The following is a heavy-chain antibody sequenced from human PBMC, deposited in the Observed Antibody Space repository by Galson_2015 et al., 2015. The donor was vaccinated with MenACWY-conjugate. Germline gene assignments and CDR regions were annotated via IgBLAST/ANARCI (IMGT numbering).Heavy chain of an antibody. CDR1: GFTLSTYW. Sequence: SLRLSCAASGFTLSTYWMTWVRQGPGQGLEWLANIKQDGTERYYVDSVKGRFTISRDNAKNSLYLEMNSLRGEDTAVYYCATSERFRLYQFYGMDVWGQGTTVTVSS. D-gene: IGHD3-16*02. V-gene: IGHV3-7*03. J-gene: IGHJ6*02. CDR2: IKQDGTER. CDR3: ATSERFRLYQFYGMDV.